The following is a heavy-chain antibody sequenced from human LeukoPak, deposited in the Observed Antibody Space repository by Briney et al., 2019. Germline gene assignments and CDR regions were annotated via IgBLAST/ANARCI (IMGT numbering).Heavy chain of an antibody. J-gene: IGHJ4*02. CDR2: ISDRST. V-gene: IGHV3-23*05. Sequence: GGSLRLSCAASGFTFSSYAMSWVRQAPGKGLEWVSAISDRSTYYADSVKGRFTISRDNSKNTLHLQMDSLRVEDTAVYYCAKDLGTSGWYCDYWGQGTLVTVSS. D-gene: IGHD6-19*01. CDR1: GFTFSSYA. CDR3: AKDLGTSGWYCDY.